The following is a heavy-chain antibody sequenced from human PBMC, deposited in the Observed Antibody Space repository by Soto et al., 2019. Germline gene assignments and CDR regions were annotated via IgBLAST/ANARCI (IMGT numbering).Heavy chain of an antibody. Sequence: SETLSLTCSVSGDSISTVDYFWAWIRQPPGQALEYIGYIYKSATTYYNPSFESRVAISLDTSKSQFSLNLTSVTAADTAVYFCARGRYCLTGRCFPNWFDSWGQGTLVTVSS. CDR1: GDSISTVDYF. D-gene: IGHD2-15*01. J-gene: IGHJ5*01. V-gene: IGHV4-30-4*01. CDR2: IYKSATT. CDR3: ARGRYCLTGRCFPNWFDS.